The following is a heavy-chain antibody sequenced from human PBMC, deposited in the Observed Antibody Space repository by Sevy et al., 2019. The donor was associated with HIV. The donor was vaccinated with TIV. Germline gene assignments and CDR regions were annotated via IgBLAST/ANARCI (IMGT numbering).Heavy chain of an antibody. CDR3: ARDMLGYCSSTSCYAEGYFDY. D-gene: IGHD2-2*01. V-gene: IGHV4-59*01. CDR1: GGSISSYY. J-gene: IGHJ4*02. Sequence: SETLSLTCTVSGGSISSYYWSWIRQPPGKGLEWIGYIYYSGSTNYNPSLKIRVTISVDTSKNQFSRKLSSVTAADTAVYYCARDMLGYCSSTSCYAEGYFDYWGQGTLVTVSS. CDR2: IYYSGST.